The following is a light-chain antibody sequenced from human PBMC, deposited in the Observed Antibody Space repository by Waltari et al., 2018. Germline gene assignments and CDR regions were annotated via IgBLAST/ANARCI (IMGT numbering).Light chain of an antibody. CDR1: SGPLPTV. V-gene: IGLV4-69*01. CDR2: VNSDGSH. CDR3: ETGGHGTWV. J-gene: IGLJ3*02. Sequence: QLVLTQSPSASASLGASVKLTSPPSSGPLPTVIARHQQQPGKGPRYLMKVNSDGSHRKGDDIPDRFSGSGSGPERYLTISSLQSEDEADYYCETGGHGTWVFGGGTKLTVL.